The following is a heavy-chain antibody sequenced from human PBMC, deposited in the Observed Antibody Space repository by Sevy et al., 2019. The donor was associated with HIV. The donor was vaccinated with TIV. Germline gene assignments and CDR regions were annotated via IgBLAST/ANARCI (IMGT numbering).Heavy chain of an antibody. Sequence: GGSLRLSCAASGFTFSSYWMSWVRQAPGKGLEWVANIKQDGSEKYYVDSVKGRFTISRDNAKNSLYLQMNGLRAEDTAVYYCATAIFQLAYYFDYWGQGTLVTVSS. V-gene: IGHV3-7*01. J-gene: IGHJ4*02. CDR3: ATAIFQLAYYFDY. CDR2: IKQDGSEK. CDR1: GFTFSSYW. D-gene: IGHD1-1*01.